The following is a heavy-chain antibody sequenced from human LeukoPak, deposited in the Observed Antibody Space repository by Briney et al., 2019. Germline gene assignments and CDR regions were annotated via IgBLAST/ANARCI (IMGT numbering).Heavy chain of an antibody. CDR1: GFTFSSYS. CDR2: ISSSSSYI. D-gene: IGHD3-10*01. Sequence: GGSLRLSCAASGFTFSSYSMNWVRQAPGKGLEWVSSISSSSSYIYYADSVKGRFTISRDNAKNSLYLQMNSLRAEDTAVYYCAREDSYYYGSGSYPFDYWGQGTLVTVSS. V-gene: IGHV3-21*01. CDR3: AREDSYYYGSGSYPFDY. J-gene: IGHJ4*02.